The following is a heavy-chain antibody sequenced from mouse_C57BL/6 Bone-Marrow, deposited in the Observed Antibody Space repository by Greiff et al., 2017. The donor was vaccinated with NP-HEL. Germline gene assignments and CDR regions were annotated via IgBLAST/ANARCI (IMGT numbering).Heavy chain of an antibody. Sequence: EVKLVESEGGLVQPGSSMKLSCTASGFTFSDYYMAWVRQVPEKGLEWVANINYDGSSTYYLDSLKSRFIISRDNAKNILYLQMSSLKSEDTAVYYCAAITTVVAYYFDYWGQGTTLTVSS. CDR2: INYDGSST. D-gene: IGHD1-1*01. CDR3: AAITTVVAYYFDY. CDR1: GFTFSDYY. J-gene: IGHJ2*01. V-gene: IGHV5-16*02.